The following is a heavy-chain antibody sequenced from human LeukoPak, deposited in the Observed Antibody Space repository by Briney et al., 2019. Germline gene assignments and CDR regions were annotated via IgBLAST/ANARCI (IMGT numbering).Heavy chain of an antibody. CDR3: AREPYYDILTGYYVLDY. J-gene: IGHJ4*02. Sequence: GASVTVSFTASGGTFSIYAISWVRQAPGQGLEWMGGIIPIFGTANYAHKFQGRVTITSDESTSTAYMELSSLRSEDTAVYYCAREPYYDILTGYYVLDYWGQGTLVTVSS. D-gene: IGHD3-9*01. CDR2: IIPIFGTA. V-gene: IGHV1-69*13. CDR1: GGTFSIYA.